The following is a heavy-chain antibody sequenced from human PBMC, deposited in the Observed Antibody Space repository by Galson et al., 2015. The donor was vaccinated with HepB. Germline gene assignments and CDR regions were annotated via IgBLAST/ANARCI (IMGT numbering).Heavy chain of an antibody. CDR1: GYPFTSYG. CDR2: INAYNRNT. Sequence: SVKVSCKASGYPFTSYGISWVRQAPGQGLECVGWINAYNRNTHNAQKMQRTVTMTTDTSTSTAYMELRGLTSDDTAVYYCARDPSRSCLDPWGQGTLVTVSS. CDR3: ARDPSRSCLDP. V-gene: IGHV1-18*01. J-gene: IGHJ5*02.